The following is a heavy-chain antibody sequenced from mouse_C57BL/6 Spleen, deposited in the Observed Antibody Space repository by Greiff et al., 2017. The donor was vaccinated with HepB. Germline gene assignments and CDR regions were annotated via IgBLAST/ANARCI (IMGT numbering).Heavy chain of an antibody. J-gene: IGHJ1*03. V-gene: IGHV7-3*01. CDR2: IRNKAIGYTT. CDR3: ARYASKRWYFDV. D-gene: IGHD2-5*01. Sequence: EVQLVESGGGLVQPGGSLSLSCAASGFTFTDYYMSWVRQPPGKALEWLGFIRNKAIGYTTEYSASMKGRFTISRDYSQSILYRQMIAQRAEDSATCCCARYASKRWYFDVWGTGTTVTVSS. CDR1: GFTFTDYY.